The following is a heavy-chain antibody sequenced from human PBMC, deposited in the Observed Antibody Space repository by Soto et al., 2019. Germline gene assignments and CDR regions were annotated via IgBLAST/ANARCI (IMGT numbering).Heavy chain of an antibody. V-gene: IGHV3-23*01. CDR1: GFTFSSYA. CDR3: AKERELLWWFCMDV. J-gene: IGHJ6*02. CDR2: ISGSGGST. D-gene: IGHD2-21*01. Sequence: EVQLLESGGGLVQPGGSLRLSCAASGFTFSSYAMSWVRQAPGKGLEWVAAISGSGGSTYYADSVKGRFTISRDISKNTLHLQMNSLRAEDTAVYYCAKERELLWWFCMDVWGQGTTVTVSS.